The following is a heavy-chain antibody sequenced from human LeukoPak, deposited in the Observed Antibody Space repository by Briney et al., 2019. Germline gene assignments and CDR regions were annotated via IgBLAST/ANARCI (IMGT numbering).Heavy chain of an antibody. V-gene: IGHV3-7*01. CDR2: IKQDGSEK. J-gene: IGHJ3*02. CDR3: AGGDCSGGSCYGRFAFDI. Sequence: GGSLRLSCAASGFTFSSYAMYWVRQAPGKGLEWVANIKQDGSEKDYVDSVKGRFIISGDNAKNSLYLQMNSLRAEDTAVYYCAGGDCSGGSCYGRFAFDIWGQGTMVTVSS. D-gene: IGHD2-15*01. CDR1: GFTFSSYA.